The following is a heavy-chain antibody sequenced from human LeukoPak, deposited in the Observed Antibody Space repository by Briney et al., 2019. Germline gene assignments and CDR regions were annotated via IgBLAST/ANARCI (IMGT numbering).Heavy chain of an antibody. CDR2: ISGSGGST. CDR3: AKAREYDRFKVLYFDY. Sequence: GGSLRLSCAASGFTFSSYAMSWVRQAPGKGLEWVSAISGSGGSTYYADSVKGRFTISRDNSENTLYLQMNSLRAEDTAVYYCAKAREYDRFKVLYFDYWGQGTLVTVSS. J-gene: IGHJ4*02. V-gene: IGHV3-23*01. D-gene: IGHD2-8*01. CDR1: GFTFSSYA.